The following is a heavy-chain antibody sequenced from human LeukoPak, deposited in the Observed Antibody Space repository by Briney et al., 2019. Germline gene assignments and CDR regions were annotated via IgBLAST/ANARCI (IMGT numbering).Heavy chain of an antibody. CDR3: ARAGIAVAGIDY. J-gene: IGHJ4*02. D-gene: IGHD6-19*01. V-gene: IGHV3-21*01. CDR2: ISSSSSYI. Sequence: GGSLRLSCAASGFTFSSYSMNWVRQAPGKGLEWVSSISSSSSYIYYADSVKDRFTISRDNAKNSLYLQMNSLRAEDTAVYYCARAGIAVAGIDYWGQGTLVTVSS. CDR1: GFTFSSYS.